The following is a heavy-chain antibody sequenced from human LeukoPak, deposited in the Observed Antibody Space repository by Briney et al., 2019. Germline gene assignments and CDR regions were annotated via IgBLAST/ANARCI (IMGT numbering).Heavy chain of an antibody. CDR1: GFTFRNFA. Sequence: GGSLRLSCSASGFTFRNFAISWVRQAPGKGLEWVSSIGGGDTYYADSVKGRFTISRDDSRSTVDLQMSSLRAKDTAVYYCAKDGQSFNSMYDYFDSWGQGTLVTVSS. CDR2: IGGGDT. D-gene: IGHD2-8*01. V-gene: IGHV3-23*01. J-gene: IGHJ4*02. CDR3: AKDGQSFNSMYDYFDS.